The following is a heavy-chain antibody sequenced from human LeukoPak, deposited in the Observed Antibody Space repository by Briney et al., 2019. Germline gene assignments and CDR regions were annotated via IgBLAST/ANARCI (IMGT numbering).Heavy chain of an antibody. CDR2: IRYDGSNK. D-gene: IGHD4/OR15-4a*01. CDR3: ASHSGDYFDY. CDR1: GFTFSSYG. J-gene: IGHJ4*02. Sequence: GGPLRLSCAASGFTFSSYGMHWVRQAPGKGLEWVAFIRYDGSNKYYADSVKGRFTISRDNSKNTLYLQMNSLRAEDTAVYYCASHSGDYFDYWGQGTLVTVSS. V-gene: IGHV3-30*02.